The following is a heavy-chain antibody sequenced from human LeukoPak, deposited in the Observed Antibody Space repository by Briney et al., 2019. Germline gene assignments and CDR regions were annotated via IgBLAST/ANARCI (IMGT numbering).Heavy chain of an antibody. V-gene: IGHV1-18*01. D-gene: IGHD3-16*01. CDR1: GYTFTSYG. J-gene: IGHJ5*02. CDR3: ARRPLNVLSDWFDP. CDR2: ISAYNGNT. Sequence: GASVKVSCKASGYTFTSYGISWVRQAPGQGLEWMGWISAYNGNTNYAQKLQGRVTMTTDTSTSTAYMELRSLRSDDTAVYYCARRPLNVLSDWFDPWGQGTLVTVSS.